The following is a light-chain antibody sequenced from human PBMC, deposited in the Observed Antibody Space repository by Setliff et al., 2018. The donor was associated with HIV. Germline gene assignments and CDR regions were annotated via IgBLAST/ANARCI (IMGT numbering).Light chain of an antibody. Sequence: QSALTQPASVSGSPGQSITISCTGTSSDVGSYNLVSWYQQHPGKAPKLMIYEVSKRPSGVSNRFSGSKSGSTASLTISGLQAEDEADYHCCSYAGSSTYVFGTGTKVTVL. CDR2: EVS. J-gene: IGLJ1*01. CDR3: CSYAGSSTYV. CDR1: SSDVGSYNL. V-gene: IGLV2-23*02.